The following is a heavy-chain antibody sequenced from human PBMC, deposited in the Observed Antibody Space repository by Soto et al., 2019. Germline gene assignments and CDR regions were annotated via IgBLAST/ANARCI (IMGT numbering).Heavy chain of an antibody. CDR3: ARHWGRGAAGTCYN. Sequence: SETLSLTCTVSGGSISSYYWGWIRQPPGKGLEWIGTIYFSGSTYYNPSLKSRVTMSVDTSRNQFSLKLSSVTAADTAVYYCARHWGRGAAGTCYNWGQGTLVTVSS. J-gene: IGHJ4*02. D-gene: IGHD6-13*01. V-gene: IGHV4-39*01. CDR2: IYFSGST. CDR1: GGSISSYY.